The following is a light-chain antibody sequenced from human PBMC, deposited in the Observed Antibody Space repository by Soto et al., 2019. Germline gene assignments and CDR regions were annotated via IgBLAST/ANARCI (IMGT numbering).Light chain of an antibody. CDR3: QQRHMWPIT. CDR2: WAS. Sequence: IVMAHSPDSLSLSLCDRATINCKSSRSFLYSFNNKNYLAWYQQKPGQPPKLLIYWASTRESGVPDRFSGSGSGTDFTLTISSLEPEDSAVYYCQQRHMWPITFGQGTRLEIK. J-gene: IGKJ5*01. CDR1: RSFLYSFNNKNY. V-gene: IGKV4-1*01.